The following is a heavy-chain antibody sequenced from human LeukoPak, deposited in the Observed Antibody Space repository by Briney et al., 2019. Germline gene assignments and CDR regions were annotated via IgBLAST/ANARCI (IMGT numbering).Heavy chain of an antibody. Sequence: GGSLRLACAASGFTFSSYEMHWVRQAPGKGLEWFSYISSSGSTIYYADSVKGRFTISRDNAKNSLYLQMSSLRAEDTAVYHCARDYGGSSPFDYWGQGTLVTVSS. D-gene: IGHD4-23*01. CDR3: ARDYGGSSPFDY. V-gene: IGHV3-48*03. CDR1: GFTFSSYE. J-gene: IGHJ4*02. CDR2: ISSSGSTI.